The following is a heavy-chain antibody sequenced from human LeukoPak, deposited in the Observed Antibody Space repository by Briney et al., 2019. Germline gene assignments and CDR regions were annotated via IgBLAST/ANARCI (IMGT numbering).Heavy chain of an antibody. J-gene: IGHJ3*02. CDR3: ATDLRGTTATFGI. CDR1: GYTFTDYY. CDR2: VDPEDGET. D-gene: IGHD4-11*01. V-gene: IGHV1-69-2*01. Sequence: ASVKVSCKASGYTFTDYYLHWVQQAPGKGLEWMGRVDPEDGETIYAQKFQGRVTMTADTSTDTAYMELSSLKFEDTAMYFCATDLRGTTATFGIWGQGTMVTVSS.